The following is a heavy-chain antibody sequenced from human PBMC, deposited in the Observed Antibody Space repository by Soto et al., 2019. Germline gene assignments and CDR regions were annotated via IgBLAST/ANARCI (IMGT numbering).Heavy chain of an antibody. CDR2: INAGNGNT. Sequence: QVQLVQSGAEVKKPGASVKVSCKASGYTFTSYAMHWVRQAPGQRLEWMGWINAGNGNTKYSQKFQGRVTITRDTSASTAYMGLSSLRSEDTAVYYCARGLNGYLHYFDYWGQGTLVTVSS. CDR1: GYTFTSYA. CDR3: ARGLNGYLHYFDY. D-gene: IGHD5-18*01. J-gene: IGHJ4*02. V-gene: IGHV1-3*01.